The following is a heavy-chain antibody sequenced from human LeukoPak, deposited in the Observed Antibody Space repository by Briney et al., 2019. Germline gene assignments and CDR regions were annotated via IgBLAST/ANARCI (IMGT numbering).Heavy chain of an antibody. V-gene: IGHV3-21*01. D-gene: IGHD2-2*01. CDR3: ARTRAPSNGRVLYYMDV. CDR2: IISISSHI. Sequence: GGSLRLSCAASGFTFSSYSMNWVRQAPGKGLEWVASIISISSHIYYADSVKGRFTISRDNAKNSLYLQMNSLRAEDTAVYYCARTRAPSNGRVLYYMDVWGKGTTVTASS. CDR1: GFTFSSYS. J-gene: IGHJ6*03.